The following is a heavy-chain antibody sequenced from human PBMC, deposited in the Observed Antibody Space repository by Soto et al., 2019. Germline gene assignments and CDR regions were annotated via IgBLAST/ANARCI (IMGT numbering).Heavy chain of an antibody. CDR2: VSHDGRNT. D-gene: IGHD6-19*01. V-gene: IGHV3-30*18. Sequence: VQLAESGGGVVQPGRSLRLSCAASGFTFSDYAMHWVRQAPGKGLEWVAVVSHDGRNTHYADSVKGRFTISRDSSKNTVSLVMTSLRAEDTAVYYCAKGGRQWLVTSDFNYWGQGALVTVSS. CDR1: GFTFSDYA. J-gene: IGHJ4*02. CDR3: AKGGRQWLVTSDFNY.